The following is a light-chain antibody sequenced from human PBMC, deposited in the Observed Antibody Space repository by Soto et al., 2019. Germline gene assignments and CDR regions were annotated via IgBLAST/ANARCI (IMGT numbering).Light chain of an antibody. CDR2: AAS. J-gene: IGKJ1*01. Sequence: AIQVTQSPSSLSASVGDRVTITCRTSQGIRSALGWYQQKPGKVPKLLIYAASTLQSGVPSRFSGSGFGRDIPHNIRRLQPENFATYYCLLDYAYFWAFGQGTKVDIK. CDR1: QGIRSA. CDR3: LLDYAYFWA. V-gene: IGKV1-6*01.